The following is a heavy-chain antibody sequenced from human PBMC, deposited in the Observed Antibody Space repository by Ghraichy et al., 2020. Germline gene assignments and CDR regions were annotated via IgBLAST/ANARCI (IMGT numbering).Heavy chain of an antibody. CDR1: GFTFSSYS. J-gene: IGHJ3*02. CDR3: ARDDGYYYDSSGYRDAFDI. V-gene: IGHV3-48*02. D-gene: IGHD3-22*01. Sequence: GGSLRLSCAASGFTFSSYSMNWVRQAPGKGLEWVSYISSSSSTIYYADSVKGRFTISRDNAKNSLYLQMNSLRDEDTAVYYCARDDGYYYDSSGYRDAFDIWGQGTMVTVSS. CDR2: ISSSSSTI.